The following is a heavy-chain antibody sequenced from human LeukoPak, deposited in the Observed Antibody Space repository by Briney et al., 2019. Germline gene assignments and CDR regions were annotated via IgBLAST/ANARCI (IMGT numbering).Heavy chain of an antibody. D-gene: IGHD2/OR15-2a*01. CDR3: AREYFSHAFDI. V-gene: IGHV3-30-3*01. Sequence: PGRSLRLSCAASGFTFSSYAMHWIRQAPGKGLEWVAVISYDGSNKYYADSVKGRFTISRDNSKNTLYLQMNSLRAEDTAVYYCAREYFSHAFDIWGQGTMVTVSS. J-gene: IGHJ3*02. CDR1: GFTFSSYA. CDR2: ISYDGSNK.